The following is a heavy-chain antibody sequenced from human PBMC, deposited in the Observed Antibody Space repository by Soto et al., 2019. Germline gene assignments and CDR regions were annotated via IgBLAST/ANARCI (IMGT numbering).Heavy chain of an antibody. CDR3: ASIDY. J-gene: IGHJ4*02. V-gene: IGHV3-23*04. CDR2: ISGSGDRT. CDR1: GFTFSNYV. Sequence: EVQLVESGGGLVQPGGSLRLSCAASGFTFSNYVMSWVRQAPGKGLQCVSGISGSGDRTYYADSVGGRFTISRDNSKNTLYLQMNSLRAQDTAVYYCASIDYWGQGTLVTVSS.